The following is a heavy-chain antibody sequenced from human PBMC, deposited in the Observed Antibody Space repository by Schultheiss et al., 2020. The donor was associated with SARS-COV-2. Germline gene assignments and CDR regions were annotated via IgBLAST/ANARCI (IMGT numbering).Heavy chain of an antibody. D-gene: IGHD3-3*01. CDR1: GFTFSSYA. J-gene: IGHJ5*02. Sequence: GESLKISCAASGFTFSSYAMSWVRQAPGKGLEWVSAISGSGGSTYYADSVKGRFTISRDNSKNTLYLQMNSLRAEDTAVYYCAKGAHYDFWSGYPRFDPWGQGTLVTVSS. CDR2: ISGSGGST. V-gene: IGHV3-23*01. CDR3: AKGAHYDFWSGYPRFDP.